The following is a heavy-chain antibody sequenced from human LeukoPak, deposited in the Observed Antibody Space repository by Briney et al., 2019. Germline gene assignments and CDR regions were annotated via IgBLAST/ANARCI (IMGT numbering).Heavy chain of an antibody. CDR3: ASRDSSGWSFDY. CDR2: IYYSGST. V-gene: IGHV4-39*01. Sequence: PSETLSLTCTVSGGSISSSSYYWGWIRQPPGKGLEWIGSIYYSGSTYYNPSLKSRVTISVDTSKNQFSLKLSSVTAADTAVYYCASRDSSGWSFDYWGQGTLVTVSS. CDR1: GGSISSSSYY. J-gene: IGHJ4*02. D-gene: IGHD6-19*01.